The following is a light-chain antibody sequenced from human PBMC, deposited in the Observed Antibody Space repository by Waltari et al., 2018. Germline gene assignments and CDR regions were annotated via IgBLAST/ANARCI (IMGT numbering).Light chain of an antibody. J-gene: IGKJ4*01. V-gene: IGKV3-20*01. Sequence: EIVLTQSPGTLSLSPGERATLSCRASQSVSSSYLAWYQQKPGQAPRLLIYGASSRATGIPDRFSGSGSGTDFTLTISRLEPEDFAVYYCQQYGSSPPSLTFGGGTKVEIK. CDR3: QQYGSSPPSLT. CDR1: QSVSSSY. CDR2: GAS.